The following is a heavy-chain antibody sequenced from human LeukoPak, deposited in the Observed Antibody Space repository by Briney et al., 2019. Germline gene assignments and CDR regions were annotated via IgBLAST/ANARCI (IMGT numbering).Heavy chain of an antibody. CDR1: GYSFPTYW. D-gene: IGHD2-2*03. V-gene: IGHV5-51*01. J-gene: IGHJ4*02. CDR2: IYPAESNI. CDR3: ARPPSRGYSSSFEY. Sequence: GESLKISCKGSGYSFPTYWIAWVRQMPEKGLEGRGIIYPAESNIRYSPSFQGQVTISADKSISTAYLQWSSLKASDNAMYYCARPPSRGYSSSFEYWGQGTLVTVSS.